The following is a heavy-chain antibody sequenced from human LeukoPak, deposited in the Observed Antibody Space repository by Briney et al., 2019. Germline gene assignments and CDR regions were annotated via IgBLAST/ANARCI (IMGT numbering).Heavy chain of an antibody. V-gene: IGHV3-33*01. Sequence: GGSLRLSCAASGFTFRSYGMHWVRQAPGKGLEWVTVIGYDGSKTYYADSVSGRFTVSRDSSKNTLYLQMNSLRDEDTAMYYCARYNCGRSDYWGQGTLVTVSS. CDR3: ARYNCGRSDY. D-gene: IGHD1-1*01. CDR2: IGYDGSKT. CDR1: GFTFRSYG. J-gene: IGHJ4*01.